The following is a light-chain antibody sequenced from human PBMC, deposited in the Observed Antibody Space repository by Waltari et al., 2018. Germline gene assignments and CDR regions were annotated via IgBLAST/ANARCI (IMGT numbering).Light chain of an antibody. J-gene: IGLJ1*01. Sequence: SYELTPPPSVSVFPGQTARITCSGDALPNPYVSWYQQRPGQAPPLVTYQDTERPSGIPERFSGSTSGTTVTLTITGVQAEDEADYYCQSTDSSSTFYVFGPGTKVTVL. V-gene: IGLV3-25*03. CDR1: ALPNPY. CDR2: QDT. CDR3: QSTDSSSTFYV.